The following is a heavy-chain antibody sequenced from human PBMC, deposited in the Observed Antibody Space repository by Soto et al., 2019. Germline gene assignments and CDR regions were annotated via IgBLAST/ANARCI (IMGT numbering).Heavy chain of an antibody. D-gene: IGHD5-12*01. CDR2: IYPGDSDT. J-gene: IGHJ3*02. CDR1: GYSFTSYW. V-gene: IGHV5-51*03. Sequence: EVQLVQSGAEVKKPGESLKISCKGSGYSFTSYWIGWVRQMPGKGLEWMGIIYPGDSDTRYSPSFQGQVTISADKSISTAYLQWSSLKASDTAMYYCASAPGWSGYDNDAFDIWGQGTMVTVSS. CDR3: ASAPGWSGYDNDAFDI.